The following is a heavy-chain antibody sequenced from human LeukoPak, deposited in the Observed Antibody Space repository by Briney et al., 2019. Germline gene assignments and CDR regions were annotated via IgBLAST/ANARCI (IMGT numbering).Heavy chain of an antibody. Sequence: ASVKVSCKASGYTFTSYYIHWVRQAPGQGLEWMGWISAYNGNTNYAQKLQGRVTMTTDTSTSTAYMELRSLRSDDTAVYYCARARAGYCSSTSCYTSDYWGQGTLVTVSS. V-gene: IGHV1-18*04. D-gene: IGHD2-2*02. CDR2: ISAYNGNT. CDR1: GYTFTSYY. J-gene: IGHJ4*02. CDR3: ARARAGYCSSTSCYTSDY.